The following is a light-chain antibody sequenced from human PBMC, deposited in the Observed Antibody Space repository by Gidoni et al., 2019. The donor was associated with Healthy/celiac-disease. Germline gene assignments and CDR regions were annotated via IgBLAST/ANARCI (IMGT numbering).Light chain of an antibody. V-gene: IGKV1-33*01. CDR2: DAS. CDR3: QQYDNLPLT. J-gene: IGKJ4*01. CDR1: QDTSNY. Sequence: DIQMTQSPSYLSASVGDRVTITCQASQDTSNYLNWYQQKPGKAPKLLIYDASNLETGVPSRFSGIGSGTDFTFTISSLQPEDIPTYYCQQYDNLPLTFGGGTKVEI.